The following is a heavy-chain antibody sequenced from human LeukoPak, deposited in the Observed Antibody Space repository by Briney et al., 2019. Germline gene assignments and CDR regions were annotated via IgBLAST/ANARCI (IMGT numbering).Heavy chain of an antibody. J-gene: IGHJ4*02. CDR1: GFTFNTYA. D-gene: IGHD1-26*01. Sequence: PGGSLRLSCAASGFTFNTYALSWVRQAPGEGLEWVSAIGHSGGDTYYADSVKGRFTISRDNSKNTLYLRMNSLRGDDTAVYYCAKDVGKWESLHFFDYWGQGTLVTVSS. CDR3: AKDVGKWESLHFFDY. V-gene: IGHV3-23*01. CDR2: IGHSGGDT.